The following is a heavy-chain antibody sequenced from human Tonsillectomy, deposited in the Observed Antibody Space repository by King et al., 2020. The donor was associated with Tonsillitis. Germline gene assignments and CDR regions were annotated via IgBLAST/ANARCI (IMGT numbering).Heavy chain of an antibody. CDR2: VYSSGRA. CDR1: GGSISGDY. D-gene: IGHD1-14*01. J-gene: IGHJ4*02. CDR3: ARDIGSANHYYFDY. Sequence: VQLQESGPGLVKPSETLSLTCTVSGGSISGDYWTWIRPSAGKGLEWIGRVYSSGRAYYNPSLESRVAMSVDTSKNQFSLKLTSVTAADTAVYYCARDIGSANHYYFDYWGQGTLVTVSS. V-gene: IGHV4-4*07.